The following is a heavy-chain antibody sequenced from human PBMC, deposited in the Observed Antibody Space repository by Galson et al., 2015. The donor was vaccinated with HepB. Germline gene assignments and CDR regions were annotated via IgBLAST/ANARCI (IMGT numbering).Heavy chain of an antibody. J-gene: IGHJ4*02. CDR2: TSTRGDTT. D-gene: IGHD3-10*01. CDR3: AKGRTFD. V-gene: IGHV3-23*01. Sequence: FLRLSCAASGLTFNHYAMSWVRQAPGKGLEWVSGTSTRGDTTYYADSVKGRFTISRDNSKNTLHLQMNSLRVDDTAVYYCAKGRTFDWGQGTLVTVSS. CDR1: GLTFNHYA.